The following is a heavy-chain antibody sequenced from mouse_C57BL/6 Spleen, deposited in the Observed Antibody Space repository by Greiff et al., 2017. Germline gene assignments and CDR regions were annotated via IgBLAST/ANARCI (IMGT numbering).Heavy chain of an antibody. D-gene: IGHD2-2*01. CDR1: GYAFSSSW. V-gene: IGHV1-82*01. CDR3: ARDGYEAWFAY. Sequence: QVQLQQSGPELVKPGASVKISCKASGYAFSSSWMNWVKQRPGKGLEWIGRIYPGDGDTNYNGKFKGKATLTADKSSSTAYMQLSSLTSEDSAVYFCARDGYEAWFAYWGQGTLVTVSA. J-gene: IGHJ3*01. CDR2: IYPGDGDT.